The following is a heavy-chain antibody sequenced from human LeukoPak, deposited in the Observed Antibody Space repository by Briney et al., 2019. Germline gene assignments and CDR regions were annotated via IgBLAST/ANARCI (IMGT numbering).Heavy chain of an antibody. J-gene: IGHJ4*02. CDR2: IYHSGKT. V-gene: IGHV4-4*02. D-gene: IGHD3-3*01. CDR1: GGSISSSNW. Sequence: SETLSLTCVVSGGSISSSNWWSWVRQPPGKGLEWIGGIYHSGKTNYNPSLKSRVTISLDKSKNQFSLKLSSVTAADTAVYHCARKEWVPYYFDYWGQGALVTVSS. CDR3: ARKEWVPYYFDY.